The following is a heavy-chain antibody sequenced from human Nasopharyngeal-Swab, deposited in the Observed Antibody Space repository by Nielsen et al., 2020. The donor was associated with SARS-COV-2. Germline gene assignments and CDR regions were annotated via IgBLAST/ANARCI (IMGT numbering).Heavy chain of an antibody. Sequence: ASVQVSCKASGYTFISYYMHWVRQAPGQGLEWMGIINPSGGSTSYAQKFQGRVTMTRDTSTSTVYMEPSSLRSEDTAVYYCARGYCSSTSCYVRGNYFDYWGQGTLVTVSS. CDR3: ARGYCSSTSCYVRGNYFDY. V-gene: IGHV1-46*01. CDR2: INPSGGST. CDR1: GYTFISYY. J-gene: IGHJ4*02. D-gene: IGHD2-2*01.